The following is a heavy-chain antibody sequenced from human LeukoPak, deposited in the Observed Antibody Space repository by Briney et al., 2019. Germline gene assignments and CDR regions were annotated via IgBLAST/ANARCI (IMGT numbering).Heavy chain of an antibody. J-gene: IGHJ4*02. Sequence: GGSLRLSCAASRFTFSSYAMSWVRQAPGKGLEWVSAISGSGGSTYYADSVKGRFTISRDNSENTLYLQMNSLRAEDTAVYYCAKDEAITGTTYDYWGQGTLVTVSS. CDR2: ISGSGGST. CDR1: RFTFSSYA. V-gene: IGHV3-23*01. CDR3: AKDEAITGTTYDY. D-gene: IGHD1-7*01.